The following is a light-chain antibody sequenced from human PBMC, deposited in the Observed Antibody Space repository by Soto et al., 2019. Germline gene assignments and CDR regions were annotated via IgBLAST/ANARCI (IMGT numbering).Light chain of an antibody. CDR3: QQSYTTPFT. Sequence: DIQMTQSPSSLSASVGYTDTVTLLASQSIRTYIYWYQEESGKAPKLLIYAASSLETGVPSRFSGSGSGTDFTLTISSLQPEDFATYFCQQSYTTPFTFGPGTKVDIK. CDR1: QSIRTY. J-gene: IGKJ3*01. CDR2: AAS. V-gene: IGKV1-39*01.